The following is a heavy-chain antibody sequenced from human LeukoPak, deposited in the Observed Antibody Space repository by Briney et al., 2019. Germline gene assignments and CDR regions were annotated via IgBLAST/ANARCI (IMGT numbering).Heavy chain of an antibody. CDR2: IYYRGST. Sequence: KPSETLSLTCTVSGGSISSSVYYWGWIRQPPGKGLEWIGSIYYRGSTHYNPALQSRVTISVDTSKNQFFLGLSSVTAADTAVYFCARNSRVGGRLTFGVYADYWGQGTLVTVSS. CDR1: GGSISSSVYY. V-gene: IGHV4-39*01. J-gene: IGHJ4*02. CDR3: ARNSRVGGRLTFGVYADY. D-gene: IGHD3-16*01.